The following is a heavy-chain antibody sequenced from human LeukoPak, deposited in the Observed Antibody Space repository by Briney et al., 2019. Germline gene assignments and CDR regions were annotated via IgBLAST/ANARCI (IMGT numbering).Heavy chain of an antibody. CDR3: VRDKITRSWYGIGFDP. V-gene: IGHV1-46*01. CDR1: RYTFTSYY. CDR2: INASVGST. D-gene: IGHD6-13*01. J-gene: IGHJ5*02. Sequence: SVQVSCQESRYTFTSYYMQRLRLAPGQALEWMGIINASVGSTSYAQKFQGRVTMSRDMSTSTVYMELSTLRSDDTGLDYCVRDKITRSWYGIGFDPWGKGTLVT.